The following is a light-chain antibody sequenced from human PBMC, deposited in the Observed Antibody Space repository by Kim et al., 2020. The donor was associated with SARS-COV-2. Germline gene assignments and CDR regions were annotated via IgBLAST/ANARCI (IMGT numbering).Light chain of an antibody. J-gene: IGKJ1*01. CDR1: QSVDHW. V-gene: IGKV1-5*03. CDR3: KQYETYWT. CDR2: QAS. Sequence: DIQMTQSPSTLSAFVGNRVTITCRASQSVDHWLAWYQQKPGEAPKLLIYQASKLASGVPSRFSGSGSGTDFSLTITNLQPDDSAIYYCKQYETYWTFGPGTKVDIK.